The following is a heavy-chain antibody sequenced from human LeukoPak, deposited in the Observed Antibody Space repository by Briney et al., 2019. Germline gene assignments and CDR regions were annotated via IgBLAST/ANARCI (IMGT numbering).Heavy chain of an antibody. CDR1: GFTFSSYG. CDR2: IWYDGSNK. D-gene: IGHD6-13*01. CDR3: ARGPLIAAAGTLDY. J-gene: IGHJ4*02. Sequence: GGSLRLSCAASGFTFSSYGMHWVRQAPGKGLEWVAVIWYDGSNKYCADSVKGRFTISRDNSKNTLYLQMNSLRAEDTAVYYCARGPLIAAAGTLDYWGQGTLVTVSS. V-gene: IGHV3-33*08.